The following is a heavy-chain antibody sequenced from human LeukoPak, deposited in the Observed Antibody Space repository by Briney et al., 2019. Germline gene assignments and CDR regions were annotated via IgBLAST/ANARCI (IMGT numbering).Heavy chain of an antibody. J-gene: IGHJ5*02. CDR2: ISSSGSTI. CDR3: ARTAYCSSTSCYAGTGWFDP. Sequence: GGSLRLSCAASGFTFSSYEMNWVRQAPGKGLEWVSYISSSGSTIYYADSVKGRFTISRDNAKNSLYLQMNSLRAEDTAVYYCARTAYCSSTSCYAGTGWFDPXGQGXXXTV. V-gene: IGHV3-48*03. D-gene: IGHD2-2*01. CDR1: GFTFSSYE.